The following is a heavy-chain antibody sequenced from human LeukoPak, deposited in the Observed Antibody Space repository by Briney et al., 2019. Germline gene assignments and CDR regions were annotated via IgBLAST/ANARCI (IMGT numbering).Heavy chain of an antibody. CDR2: ISSSGSTI. Sequence: PGGSLRLSCAVSGFTFSSYEMTCVRQAPGKGLEWVSYISSSGSTIYYADSVKGRFTISRDNAKKSLYLQMNSLRAEDTAVYYCARARLTDYVWGRRTFDIWGQGTMVTISS. V-gene: IGHV3-48*03. CDR3: ARARLTDYVWGRRTFDI. CDR1: GFTFSSYE. D-gene: IGHD3-16*01. J-gene: IGHJ3*02.